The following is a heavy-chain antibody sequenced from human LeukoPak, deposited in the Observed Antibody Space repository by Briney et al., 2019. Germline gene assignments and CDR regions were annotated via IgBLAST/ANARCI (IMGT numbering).Heavy chain of an antibody. CDR1: GYTFTSYA. V-gene: IGHV1-3*01. CDR3: ARDRGDTTECYFDY. D-gene: IGHD1-1*01. Sequence: ASVKVSCKASGYTFTSYAMHWVRQAPGQRLEWMGWINAGNGNTKYSQKFQGRVTITRDTSTSTAYMELSSLRSEDTAVYYCARDRGDTTECYFDYWGQGTLVTVSS. CDR2: INAGNGNT. J-gene: IGHJ4*02.